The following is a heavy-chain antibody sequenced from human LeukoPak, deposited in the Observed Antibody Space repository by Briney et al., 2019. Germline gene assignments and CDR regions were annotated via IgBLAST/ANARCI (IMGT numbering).Heavy chain of an antibody. CDR3: ARLWYGGLFDY. V-gene: IGHV4-39*01. CDR2: IYYSGST. Sequence: SETLSLTCTVSGGSISNSSYYRGWIRQPPGKGLEWIGSIYYSGSTYYNPSLKSRVTISVDTSKNQFSLKLSSVTAGDTAVYYCARLWYGGLFDYWGQGTLVTVSS. J-gene: IGHJ4*02. D-gene: IGHD3-10*01. CDR1: GGSISNSSYY.